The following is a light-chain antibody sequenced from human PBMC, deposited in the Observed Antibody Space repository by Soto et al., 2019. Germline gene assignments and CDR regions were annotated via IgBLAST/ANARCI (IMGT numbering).Light chain of an antibody. CDR1: SSNIGSNY. CDR3: AAWDGSLSGVG. CDR2: RNN. J-gene: IGLJ2*01. V-gene: IGLV1-47*01. Sequence: QAVVTQPPSASGTPGQRVTISCSGSSSNIGSNYVYWYQQLPGTAPKLLIYRNNQRPSGVPDRFSGSKSGTSASLAISGLPSEDEGDYYWAAWDGSLSGVGFGGGTKVTVL.